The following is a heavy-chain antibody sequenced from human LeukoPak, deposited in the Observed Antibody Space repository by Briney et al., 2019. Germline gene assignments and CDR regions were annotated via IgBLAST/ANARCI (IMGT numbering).Heavy chain of an antibody. CDR1: GGSISSGGYY. Sequence: SSETLSLTCTVSGGSISSGGYYWSWIRQHPGKGLEWIGYIYYSGSTYYNPSLKSRVTISVDTSKNQFSLKLSSVTAADTAVYYCARNYGGNPGDWYFDLWGRGTLVTVSS. CDR2: IYYSGST. J-gene: IGHJ2*01. V-gene: IGHV4-31*03. D-gene: IGHD4-23*01. CDR3: ARNYGGNPGDWYFDL.